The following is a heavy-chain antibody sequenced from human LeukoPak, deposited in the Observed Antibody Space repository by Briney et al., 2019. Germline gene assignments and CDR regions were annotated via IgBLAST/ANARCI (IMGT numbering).Heavy chain of an antibody. CDR3: ARGQFQEDL. J-gene: IGHJ2*01. D-gene: IGHD4-11*01. CDR2: IYYSGST. CDR1: GGSISIYY. Sequence: PSETLSLTCTVSGGSISIYYWSWIRQPPGKGLEWIGYIYYSGSTNYNPSLKSRVTISVDTSKNQFSLKLSSVTAADTAAYYCARGQFQEDLWGRGTLVTVSS. V-gene: IGHV4-59*08.